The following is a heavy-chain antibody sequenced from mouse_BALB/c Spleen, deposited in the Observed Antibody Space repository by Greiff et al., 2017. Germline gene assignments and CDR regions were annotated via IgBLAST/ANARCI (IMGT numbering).Heavy chain of an antibody. Sequence: QVQLQQSGADLVRPGTSVKVSCTASGYAFTNYLIEWVRQRPGQGLEWIGVINPGSGGTNYNEKFTGKATLTADKSSSTAYMQLSSLTSDDSAVYFCARWGYDGGYFDYWGQGTTLTVSS. V-gene: IGHV1-54*03. J-gene: IGHJ2*01. CDR1: GYAFTNYL. D-gene: IGHD2-2*01. CDR3: ARWGYDGGYFDY. CDR2: INPGSGGT.